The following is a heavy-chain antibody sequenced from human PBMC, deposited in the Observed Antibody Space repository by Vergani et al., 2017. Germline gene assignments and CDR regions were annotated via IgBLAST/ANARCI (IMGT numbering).Heavy chain of an antibody. J-gene: IGHJ5*02. CDR3: VRGGRGDHGDFWSRLGP. CDR2: INWNSGNV. Sequence: EVQLVESGGGLVQPGRSLRLSCAASGFTFNDYAMHWVRQAPGKGLEWVSSINWNSGNVGYADSVKGRFTISRDNAKNSLFLQMNSLTTEDTALYYCVRGGRGDHGDFWSRLGPWGQGTRVIVSS. CDR1: GFTFNDYA. D-gene: IGHD3-3*01. V-gene: IGHV3-9*01.